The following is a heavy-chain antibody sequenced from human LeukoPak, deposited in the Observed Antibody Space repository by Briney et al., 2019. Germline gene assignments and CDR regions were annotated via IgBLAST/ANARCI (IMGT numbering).Heavy chain of an antibody. CDR2: ISYDGSNK. J-gene: IGHJ4*02. Sequence: GGSLRLSCAASGFTFSSYGMHWVRQAPGKGLEWVAVISYDGSNKYYADSVKGRFTISRDNSKNTLYLQMNSLRAEDTAVYYCYYYDSSGDWDYWGQGTLVTVSS. D-gene: IGHD3-22*01. CDR1: GFTFSSYG. CDR3: YYYDSSGDWDY. V-gene: IGHV3-30*03.